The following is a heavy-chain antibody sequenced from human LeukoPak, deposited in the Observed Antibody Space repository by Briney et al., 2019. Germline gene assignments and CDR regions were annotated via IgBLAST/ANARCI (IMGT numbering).Heavy chain of an antibody. CDR1: GGTFNSYA. CDR3: ARVPFVVMGDTGNWFDP. J-gene: IGHJ5*02. Sequence: ASVKVSCKASGGTFNSYAISWVRQAPGQGLEWMGWINTNTGNPTYAQGFTGRFVFSLDIFVSTAYLQISSLKAEDTAVYYCARVPFVVMGDTGNWFDPWGQGTLVTVSS. D-gene: IGHD2-8*01. V-gene: IGHV7-4-1*02. CDR2: INTNTGNP.